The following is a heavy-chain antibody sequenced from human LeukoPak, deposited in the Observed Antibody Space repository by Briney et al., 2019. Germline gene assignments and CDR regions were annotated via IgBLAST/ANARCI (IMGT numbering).Heavy chain of an antibody. Sequence: ASVKVSCKASGYTFTSYDINWVRQATGLGLEWMGWMNPNSGNTGYAQKFQGRVTMTRNTSISTAYMELSSLRSEDTAVYYCARAKSGWYSYYYGMDVWGQGTTVTVSS. D-gene: IGHD6-19*01. J-gene: IGHJ6*02. CDR2: MNPNSGNT. CDR1: GYTFTSYD. CDR3: ARAKSGWYSYYYGMDV. V-gene: IGHV1-8*01.